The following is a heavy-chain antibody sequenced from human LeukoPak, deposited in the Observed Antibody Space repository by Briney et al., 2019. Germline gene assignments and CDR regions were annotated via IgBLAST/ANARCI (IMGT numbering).Heavy chain of an antibody. CDR1: GFTFSSYG. J-gene: IGHJ4*02. V-gene: IGHV3-33*01. CDR3: AREYCSGGSCYGVDY. D-gene: IGHD2-15*01. CDR2: IWYDGSNK. Sequence: PGGSLRLSCAASGFTFSSYGMHWVRQAPGKGLEWVAVIWYDGSNKYYADSVKGRFTISRDNSKNTLYLQMNSLRAEDTAVYYCAREYCSGGSCYGVDYWGQGTLVTVSS.